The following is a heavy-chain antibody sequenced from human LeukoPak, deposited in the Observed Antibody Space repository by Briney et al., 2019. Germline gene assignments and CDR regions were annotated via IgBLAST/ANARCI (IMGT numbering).Heavy chain of an antibody. CDR3: ARETYSSGHFDY. CDR1: GFTLENYA. J-gene: IGHJ4*02. D-gene: IGHD6-19*01. CDR2: IYSGGST. Sequence: GGSLRLSCGASGFTLENYAINWVRQALGKGLEWVSVIYSGGSTYYADSVKGRFTISRDNSKNTLYLQMNSLRAEDTAVYYCARETYSSGHFDYWGQGTLVTVSS. V-gene: IGHV3-53*01.